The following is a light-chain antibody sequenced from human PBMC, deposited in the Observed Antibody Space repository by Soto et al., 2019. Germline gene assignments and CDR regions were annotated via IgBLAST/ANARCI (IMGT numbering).Light chain of an antibody. V-gene: IGKV1-5*03. J-gene: IGKJ4*02. CDR1: QNIRSW. CDR2: KAS. Sequence: DIQMTQSPSTLSASVGDRVAITCRASQNIRSWLAWYQQKPGKAPRLLIYKASSLESGVPSRFSGSGSGTEFTLTISRLQPDDSATYYRQQYDSSSTFGGGTKVDIK. CDR3: QQYDSSST.